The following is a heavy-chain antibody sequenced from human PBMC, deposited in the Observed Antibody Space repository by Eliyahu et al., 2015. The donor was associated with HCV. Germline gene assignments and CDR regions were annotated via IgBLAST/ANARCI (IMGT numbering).Heavy chain of an antibody. CDR2: IYHSGST. Sequence: QVQLQESGPGLVKPSETLSLTCTVSGASIXSYYWSWIRQPPGKGLEWIGYIYHSGSTNYNPSLKSRVTISVDTSKNQFSLKLSSVTAADTAVYYCASGGGGIAVAGTGGWFDPWGQGTLVTVSS. V-gene: IGHV4-59*01. CDR1: GASIXSYY. D-gene: IGHD6-19*01. CDR3: ASGGGGIAVAGTGGWFDP. J-gene: IGHJ5*02.